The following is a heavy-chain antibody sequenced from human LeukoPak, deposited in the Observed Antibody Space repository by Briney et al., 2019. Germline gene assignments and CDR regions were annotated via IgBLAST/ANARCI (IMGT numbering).Heavy chain of an antibody. CDR2: IIPIFGTA. V-gene: IGHV1-69*05. D-gene: IGHD6-6*01. CDR1: GGTFSSYA. CDR3: ARDHSSSSGYFDY. Sequence: SVKVSCKASGGTFSSYAISWVRQAPGQGLEWMGGIIPIFGTANYAQKFQGRVTITTDESTSTAYMELSSLRSEDTVVYYCARDHSSSSGYFDYWGQGTLVTVSS. J-gene: IGHJ4*02.